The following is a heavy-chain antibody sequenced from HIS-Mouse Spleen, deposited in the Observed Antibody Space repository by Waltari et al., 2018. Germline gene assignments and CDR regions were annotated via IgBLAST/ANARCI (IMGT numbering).Heavy chain of an antibody. CDR1: GFTFSSYS. CDR2: ISSSSSYI. Sequence: LVKPGGSLRLSCAASGFTFSSYSMNWVRQAPGKGLEWVSSISSSSSYIYYADSVKGRFTISRDNAKNSLYLQMNSLRAEDTAVYYCARRLLTGDAFDIWGQGTMVTVSS. D-gene: IGHD7-27*01. J-gene: IGHJ3*02. V-gene: IGHV3-21*01. CDR3: ARRLLTGDAFDI.